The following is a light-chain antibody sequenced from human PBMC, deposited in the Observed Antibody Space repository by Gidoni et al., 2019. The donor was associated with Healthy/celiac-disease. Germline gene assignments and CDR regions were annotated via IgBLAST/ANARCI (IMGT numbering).Light chain of an antibody. CDR1: SSDVGGYNY. V-gene: IGLV2-14*01. CDR3: SSYTSSSTLGAV. J-gene: IGLJ2*01. Sequence: QSALTQPASVSGSPGQSITISCTGTSSDVGGYNYVSWYQQHPGKAPKPMIYDVRNRPSGVSNRFSGSKSGNTASLTISGLQAEDEADYYCSSYTSSSTLGAVFGGGTKLTVL. CDR2: DVR.